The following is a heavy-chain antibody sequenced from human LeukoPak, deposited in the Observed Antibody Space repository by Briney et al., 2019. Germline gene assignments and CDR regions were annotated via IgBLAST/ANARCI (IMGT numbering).Heavy chain of an antibody. CDR2: IYYSGST. CDR3: ARRKVVVVRAAILDWFDP. Sequence: QTLSLTCTVSGGSISIGGYYWGWSRQHPGKGLGLIGYIYYSGSTYYNPSLKSRVTISVDTSKNQFSLLPSSVTAADTAVYYCARRKVVVVRAAILDWFDPWGQGTLVTVSS. V-gene: IGHV4-31*03. D-gene: IGHD2-2*01. CDR1: GGSISIGGYY. J-gene: IGHJ5*02.